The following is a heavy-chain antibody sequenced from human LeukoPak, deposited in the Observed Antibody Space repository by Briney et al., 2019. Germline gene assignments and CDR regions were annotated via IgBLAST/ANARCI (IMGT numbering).Heavy chain of an antibody. V-gene: IGHV3-30*18. CDR2: ISYDGSNK. CDR3: AKDALHCGGDRYHPGAFDI. D-gene: IGHD2-21*02. J-gene: IGHJ3*02. Sequence: GGSLRLSCAASGFTFSSYGMHWVRQAPGKGLEWVAVISYDGSNKYYADSVKGRFTISRDNSKNTLYLQMNSLRAEDTAVYYCAKDALHCGGDRYHPGAFDIWGQGTMVTVSS. CDR1: GFTFSSYG.